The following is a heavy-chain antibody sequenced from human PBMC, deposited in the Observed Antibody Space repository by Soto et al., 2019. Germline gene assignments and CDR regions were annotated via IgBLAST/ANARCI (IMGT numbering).Heavy chain of an antibody. Sequence: SETLSLTCTVSGGSISSYYWSWIRQPPGKGLEWIGYIYYSGSTNYNPSLKSRVTISVDTSKNQFSLKLSSVTAADTAVYYCARQATYYDILTGYYLSYYFDERAQRTPVTVSS. D-gene: IGHD3-9*01. V-gene: IGHV4-59*08. J-gene: IGHJ4*02. CDR1: GGSISSYY. CDR2: IYYSGST. CDR3: ARQATYYDILTGYYLSYYFDE.